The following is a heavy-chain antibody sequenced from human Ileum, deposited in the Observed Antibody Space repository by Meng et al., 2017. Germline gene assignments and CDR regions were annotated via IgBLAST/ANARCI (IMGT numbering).Heavy chain of an antibody. CDR2: IDHSGSP. Sequence: QVRLQESGPGLVEPSGTLSLTCAALGGSITTNCYWSWVRQSPEKGLEWIGQIDHSGSPYYNPSLKSRVTMSVDKSKSQVSLQLTSVTAADTAVYYCARHGGYYQDYWGQGTLVTVSS. J-gene: IGHJ4*02. CDR3: ARHGGYYQDY. D-gene: IGHD4-23*01. V-gene: IGHV4-4*02. CDR1: GGSITTNCY.